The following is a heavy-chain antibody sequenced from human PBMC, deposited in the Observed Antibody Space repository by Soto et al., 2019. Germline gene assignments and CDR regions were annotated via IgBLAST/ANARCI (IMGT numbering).Heavy chain of an antibody. V-gene: IGHV3-33*01. CDR2: IWYDGSNK. CDR1: GFTFSSYG. CDR3: ARSKHITMNAFDI. Sequence: GGSLRLSCAASGFTFSSYGMHWVRQAPGKGLEWVAVIWYDGSNKYYADSVKGRFTISRDNSKNTLYLQMNSLRAEDTAVYYCARSKHITMNAFDIWGQGTMVT. J-gene: IGHJ3*02. D-gene: IGHD3-22*01.